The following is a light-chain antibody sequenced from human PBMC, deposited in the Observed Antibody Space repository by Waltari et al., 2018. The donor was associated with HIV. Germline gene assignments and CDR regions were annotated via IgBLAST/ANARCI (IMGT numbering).Light chain of an antibody. V-gene: IGKV3-11*01. J-gene: IGKJ3*01. CDR1: QSVGTS. Sequence: EIVLTQSPATLSLSPGDRATLSCRASQSVGTSLVWYQQKPGQPPRLLIYDTSNRATGIPARFRGSGSGTDFTLTISTLEPEDFAVYYCQQRDNWPITFGPGTKVEIK. CDR3: QQRDNWPIT. CDR2: DTS.